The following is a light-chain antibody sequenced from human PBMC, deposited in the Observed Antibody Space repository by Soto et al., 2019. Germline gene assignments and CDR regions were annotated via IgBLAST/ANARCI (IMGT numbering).Light chain of an antibody. Sequence: QSVLTQPPSASGTPGQRVTISCSGSSSNIGSNYVYWYQQLPGTAPKLLIYRNNQRPSGVPDRFSGSKSGTSASLAISGLRSEDEADYYCAAWDDSLSAFYVFGTGTMLTVL. CDR1: SSNIGSNY. V-gene: IGLV1-47*01. J-gene: IGLJ1*01. CDR3: AAWDDSLSAFYV. CDR2: RNN.